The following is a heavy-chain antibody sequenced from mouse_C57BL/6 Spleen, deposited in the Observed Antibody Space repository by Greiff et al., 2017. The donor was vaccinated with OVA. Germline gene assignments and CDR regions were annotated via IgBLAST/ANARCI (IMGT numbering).Heavy chain of an antibody. CDR1: GYTFTSYW. CDR3: AALPGKRAWFAY. Sequence: QVQLQPPGAELVKPGASVKLSCKASGYTFTSYWMQWVKQRPGQGLEWIGEIDPSDSYTNYNQKFKGKATLTVDTSSSTAYMQLSSLTSEDSAVYYCAALPGKRAWFAYWGQGTLVTVSA. J-gene: IGHJ3*01. CDR2: IDPSDSYT. V-gene: IGHV1-50*01. D-gene: IGHD4-1*01.